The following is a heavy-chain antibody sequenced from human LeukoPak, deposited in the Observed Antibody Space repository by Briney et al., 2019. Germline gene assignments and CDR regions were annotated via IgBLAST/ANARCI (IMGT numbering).Heavy chain of an antibody. V-gene: IGHV4-39*07. D-gene: IGHD3-10*01. CDR1: GGSISSSSYY. CDR2: IYYSGST. J-gene: IGHJ4*02. CDR3: ARGSGSITMVRGVIDY. Sequence: SETLSLTCTVSGGSISSSSYYWGWIRQPPGKGLEWIGSIYYSGSTYYNPSLKSRVTISVDTSKNQFSLKLSSVTAADTAVYYCARGSGSITMVRGVIDYWSQGTLVTVSS.